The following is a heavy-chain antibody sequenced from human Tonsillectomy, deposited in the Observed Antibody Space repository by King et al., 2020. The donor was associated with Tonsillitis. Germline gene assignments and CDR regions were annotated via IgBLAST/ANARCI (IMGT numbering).Heavy chain of an antibody. V-gene: IGHV3-21*01. Sequence: QLVQSGGGLVKPGGSLRLSCAASGFTFSSYSMNWVRQAPGKGLEWVSSISSSNIYIYYADSVKGRFTISRDNAKNSLYLQMNSLRAEDTAVYYCASDVITMVLGALGYGGKGPLVTVSS. J-gene: IGHJ4*02. CDR2: ISSSNIYI. CDR1: GFTFSSYS. D-gene: IGHD3-10*01. CDR3: ASDVITMVLGALGY.